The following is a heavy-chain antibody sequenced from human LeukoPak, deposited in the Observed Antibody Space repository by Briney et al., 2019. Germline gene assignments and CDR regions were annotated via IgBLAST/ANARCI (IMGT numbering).Heavy chain of an antibody. CDR1: GGSVSDYY. V-gene: IGHV4-59*08. J-gene: IGHJ4*02. D-gene: IGHD6-19*01. CDR3: VKSGGYGLIDY. CDR2: IYYTGST. Sequence: NPSETLSLTCTLSGGSVSDYYWSWLRQSPGKGLEWIGYIYYTGSTSYNPSLKSRVTISADTSKNEFSLKLNSVTAADTAMYYCVKSGGYGLIDYWGQGTLVTVSS.